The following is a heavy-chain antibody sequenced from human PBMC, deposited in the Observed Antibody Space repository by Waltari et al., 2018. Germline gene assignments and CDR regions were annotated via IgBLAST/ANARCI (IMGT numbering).Heavy chain of an antibody. D-gene: IGHD3-10*01. CDR2: ISGSGGST. V-gene: IGHV3-23*01. CDR1: GFTFSSDA. Sequence: EVQLLVSGRGFVQPVDYLRLSCAVAGFTFSSDAMSGGQQAPGKGLECVSAISGSGGSTYYADSVKGRFTISRDNSKNTLYLQMNSLRAEDTAVYYWAKENFWEYFDYWGQGTLVTVSS. CDR3: AKENFWEYFDY. J-gene: IGHJ4*02.